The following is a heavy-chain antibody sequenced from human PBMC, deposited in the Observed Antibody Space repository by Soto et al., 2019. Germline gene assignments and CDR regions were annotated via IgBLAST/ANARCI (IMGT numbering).Heavy chain of an antibody. V-gene: IGHV4-30-4*02. CDR2: ISYSGST. CDR1: GGSLSSGNYY. Sequence: SDTLSLTCTVSGGSLSSGNYYWSWIRQPPGKGLEWIGFISYSGSTYYSTSLKSRVTISVDTSKSQFSLNLSFVTAADTSVYYCATMGTPATGLYFFDYWGQGSLVTVSS. J-gene: IGHJ4*02. D-gene: IGHD2-15*01. CDR3: ATMGTPATGLYFFDY.